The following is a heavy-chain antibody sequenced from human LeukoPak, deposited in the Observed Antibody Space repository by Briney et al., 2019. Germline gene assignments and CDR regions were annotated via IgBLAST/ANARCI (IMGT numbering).Heavy chain of an antibody. D-gene: IGHD5-12*01. Sequence: SETLSLTCTVSGGSISSSSYYWGWIRQPPGKGLEWIGSIYYSGSTYYNPSPKSRVTISVDTSKNQFSLKLSSVTAADTAVYYCARSGGRYSGYYYWGQGTLVTVSS. J-gene: IGHJ4*02. CDR2: IYYSGST. V-gene: IGHV4-39*07. CDR3: ARSGGRYSGYYY. CDR1: GGSISSSSYY.